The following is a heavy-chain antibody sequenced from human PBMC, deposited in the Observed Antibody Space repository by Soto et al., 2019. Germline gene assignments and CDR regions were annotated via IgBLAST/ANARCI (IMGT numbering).Heavy chain of an antibody. CDR1: GGSISSYY. D-gene: IGHD3-22*01. Sequence: QVQLQESGPGLVKPSETLSLTCTVSGGSISSYYWSWIRLPPGKGLEWIGYIYYSGSTNYNPSLKSRVTISVDTSKNQFSLKLSSVTAADTAVYYCARPATYYYDSSGLKRGWYFDLWGRGTLVTVSS. J-gene: IGHJ2*01. CDR3: ARPATYYYDSSGLKRGWYFDL. V-gene: IGHV4-59*01. CDR2: IYYSGST.